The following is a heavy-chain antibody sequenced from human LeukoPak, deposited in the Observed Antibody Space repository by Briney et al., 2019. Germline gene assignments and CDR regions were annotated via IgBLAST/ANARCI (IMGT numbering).Heavy chain of an antibody. D-gene: IGHD3-10*01. Sequence: ASVKVSCKASGYTFTGYYMHWVRQATGQGLEWMGWMNPNSGNTGYAQKFQGRVTMTRNTSISTAYMELSSLRSDDTAVYYCARARYYYGSGLNWFDPWGQGTLVTVSS. V-gene: IGHV1-8*02. CDR2: MNPNSGNT. J-gene: IGHJ5*02. CDR1: GYTFTGYY. CDR3: ARARYYYGSGLNWFDP.